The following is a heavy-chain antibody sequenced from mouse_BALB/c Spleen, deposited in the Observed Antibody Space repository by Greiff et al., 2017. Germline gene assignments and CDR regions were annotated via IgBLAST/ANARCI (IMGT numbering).Heavy chain of an antibody. CDR1: GFSLTSYG. J-gene: IGHJ3*01. CDR2: IWAGGST. D-gene: IGHD1-2*01. V-gene: IGHV2-9*02. Sequence: VKLVESGPGLVAPSQSLSITCTVSGFSLTSYGVHWVRQPPGKGLEWLGVIWAGGSTNYNSALMSRLSISKDNSKSQVFLKMNSLQTDDTAMYYCASLLRPFAYWGQGTLVTVSA. CDR3: ASLLRPFAY.